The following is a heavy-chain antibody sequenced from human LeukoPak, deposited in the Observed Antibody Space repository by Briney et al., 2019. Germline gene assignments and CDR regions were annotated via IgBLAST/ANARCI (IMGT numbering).Heavy chain of an antibody. Sequence: GGSLRLSCAASGFTFSSYSMNWVRQAPGKGLEWVSYISSSSSTIYYADSVKGRFTISRDNAKNSLYLQMNSLRAEDTAVYYCASFDYGSGTWFRTSGYWGQGTLVTVSS. D-gene: IGHD3-10*01. CDR3: ASFDYGSGTWFRTSGY. CDR1: GFTFSSYS. V-gene: IGHV3-48*04. CDR2: ISSSSSTI. J-gene: IGHJ4*02.